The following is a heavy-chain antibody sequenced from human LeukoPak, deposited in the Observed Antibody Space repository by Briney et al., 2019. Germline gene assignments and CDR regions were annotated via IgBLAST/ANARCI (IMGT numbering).Heavy chain of an antibody. CDR2: IYTSGST. CDR3: ARVSPWEQYYLDY. D-gene: IGHD1-26*01. CDR1: GGSISSGSYY. V-gene: IGHV4-61*02. J-gene: IGHJ4*02. Sequence: SETLSLTCTVSGGSISSGSYYWSWIRQPAGKGLEWIGRIYTSGSTNYNPSLKSRVTMSVDTSKNQFSLKLSSVTAADTAVYYCARVSPWEQYYLDYWGQGTLVTVSS.